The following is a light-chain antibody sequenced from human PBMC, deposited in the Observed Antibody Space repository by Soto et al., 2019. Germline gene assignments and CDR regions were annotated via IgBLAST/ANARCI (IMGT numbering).Light chain of an antibody. CDR1: QSVSRY. V-gene: IGKV3-15*01. J-gene: IGKJ5*01. CDR2: GAS. Sequence: EIVLTQSPATLSLSPGERATLSCRASQSVSRYLAWYQQKPGQAPRLLIYGASTRATGVPARFSGSGSGTDFTLTISSLQAADFAVYHCQHYNNWPITFGQGTRLEIK. CDR3: QHYNNWPIT.